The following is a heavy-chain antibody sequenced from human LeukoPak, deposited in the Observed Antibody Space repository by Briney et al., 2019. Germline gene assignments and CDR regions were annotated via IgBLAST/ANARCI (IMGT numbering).Heavy chain of an antibody. CDR3: ARETSMSGGEFDP. Sequence: SETLSLTCTVSGYFISSTFYWGWIRQPAGKGLEWIGRIYTSGSTNYNPSLKSRVTMSVDTSKNQFSLKLSSVTAADTAVYYCARETSMSGGEFDPWGQGTLATVSS. D-gene: IGHD2-21*01. J-gene: IGHJ5*02. CDR1: GYFISSTFY. V-gene: IGHV4-4*07. CDR2: IYTSGST.